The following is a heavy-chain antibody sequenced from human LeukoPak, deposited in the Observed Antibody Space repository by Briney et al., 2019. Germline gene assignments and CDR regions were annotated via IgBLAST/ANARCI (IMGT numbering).Heavy chain of an antibody. J-gene: IGHJ4*02. D-gene: IGHD2-2*01. CDR2: FYYSGST. CDR1: GGSISSYY. CDR3: ARAAGRGSTSGLDFDY. Sequence: SETLSLTCTVSGGSISSYYWSWIRQPPGKGLEWIGSFYYSGSTYYNPSLKSRVTMSVDTSKNQFSLKLSSVTAADTAVYYCARAAGRGSTSGLDFDYWGQGTLVTVSS. V-gene: IGHV4-59*12.